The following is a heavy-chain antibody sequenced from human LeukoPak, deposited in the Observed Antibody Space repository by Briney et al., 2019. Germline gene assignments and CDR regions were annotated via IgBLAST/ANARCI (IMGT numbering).Heavy chain of an antibody. CDR3: AREKYYDFWSGFNWFDP. CDR1: GGSFSGYY. D-gene: IGHD3-3*01. J-gene: IGHJ5*02. V-gene: IGHV4-34*01. CDR2: INHSGST. Sequence: TSETLSLTCAVYGGSFSGYYWSWIRQPPGKGLEWIGEINHSGSTNYNPSLKSRVTISVDTSKNQFSLKLSSVTAADTAVYYCAREKYYDFWSGFNWFDPWGQGTLVTVSS.